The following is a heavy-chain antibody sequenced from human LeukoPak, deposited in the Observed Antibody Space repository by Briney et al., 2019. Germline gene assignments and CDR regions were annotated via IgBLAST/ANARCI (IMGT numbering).Heavy chain of an antibody. CDR3: ARSRCSSISCASRGAFDI. D-gene: IGHD2-2*01. CDR2: IYTSGST. J-gene: IGHJ3*02. CDR1: GGTISNYY. Sequence: SETLSLTCNVSGGTISNYYWSWIRQPAGKGLELIGRIYTSGSTNYNPSLKSRVTMSVDTSKNQFSLKLSSVTAADTAVYYCARSRCSSISCASRGAFDIWGQGTMVTVSS. V-gene: IGHV4-4*07.